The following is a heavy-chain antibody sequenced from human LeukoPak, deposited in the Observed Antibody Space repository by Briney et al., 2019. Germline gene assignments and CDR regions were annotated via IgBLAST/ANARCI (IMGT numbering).Heavy chain of an antibody. CDR1: GFTFSSYW. D-gene: IGHD1-26*01. CDR2: INSDGSST. J-gene: IGHJ3*02. Sequence: GGSLRLSCPASGFTFSSYWMHWVRQPPGKGLVWVSRINSDGSSTSYADSVKGRFTICRDNAKNTLYLKMSSLRAEDTAVYYCARGIVGAHGAFDIWGQGTMVTVSS. V-gene: IGHV3-74*01. CDR3: ARGIVGAHGAFDI.